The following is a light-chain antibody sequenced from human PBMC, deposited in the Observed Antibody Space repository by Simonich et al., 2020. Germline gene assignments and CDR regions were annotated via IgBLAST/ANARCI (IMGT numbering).Light chain of an antibody. V-gene: IGKV3-15*01. CDR3: QQYNNWPLT. J-gene: IGKJ3*01. CDR2: GAS. CDR1: QSVSRN. Sequence: EIVMTQSPATLSVSPGERATLSCRASQSVSRNLAWYQPKPGQAPRLLIYGASTRATGIPARFSGSGSGTEFTLTISSMQSEDFAVYYCQQYNNWPLTFGPGTKVDIK.